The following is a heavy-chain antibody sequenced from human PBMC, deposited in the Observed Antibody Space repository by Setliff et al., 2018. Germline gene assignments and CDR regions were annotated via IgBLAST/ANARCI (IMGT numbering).Heavy chain of an antibody. CDR1: GGSISSYY. CDR3: ARGQRYCSGGSCYYYMDV. J-gene: IGHJ6*03. V-gene: IGHV4-4*07. D-gene: IGHD2-15*01. CDR2: IYTSGST. Sequence: SETLSLTCTVSGGSISSYYWSWIRQPAGKGLEWIGRIYTSGSTNYNLSLKSRVTMSVDTSKNQFSLKLSSVTAADTAVYYCARGQRYCSGGSCYYYMDVWGKGTTVTVSS.